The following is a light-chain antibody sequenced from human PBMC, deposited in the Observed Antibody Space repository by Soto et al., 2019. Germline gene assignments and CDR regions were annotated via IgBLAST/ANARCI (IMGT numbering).Light chain of an antibody. CDR1: QNTASS. CDR3: QQSYRQWR. Sequence: MTQAAASLSTAGLETGTTTFRVSQNTASSVNWYQQKPGEAPKLLIYVASSLQSGVPSRFSGSGSGTDFTFTISSLQPEDFATCYCQQSYRQWRFGQGTKADIK. CDR2: VAS. J-gene: IGKJ1*01. V-gene: IGKV1-39*01.